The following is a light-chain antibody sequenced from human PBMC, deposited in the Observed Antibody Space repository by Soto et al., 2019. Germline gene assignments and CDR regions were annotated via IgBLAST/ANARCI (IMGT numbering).Light chain of an antibody. V-gene: IGKV3-11*01. Sequence: EMVMTQSPATLSVSPGGRATLSCRASQSINRYLAWYQQKPGQAPRLLIYYASNRAAGIPARFSGSGSGTDFTLTISSLEPEDFAVYYCQQRSNWPPITFGQGTRLEI. CDR1: QSINRY. CDR3: QQRSNWPPIT. J-gene: IGKJ5*01. CDR2: YAS.